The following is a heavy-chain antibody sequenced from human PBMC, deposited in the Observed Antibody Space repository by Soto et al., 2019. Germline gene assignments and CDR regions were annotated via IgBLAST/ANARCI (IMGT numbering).Heavy chain of an antibody. CDR1: GGSFSGYY. Sequence: SETLSLTCAVYGGSFSGYYWSWIRQPPGKGLEWIGEINHSGSTNYNPSLKSRATISVDTSKNQFSLKLSSVTAADTAVYYCARHSSGWIFDYWGQGTLVTVSS. CDR2: INHSGST. CDR3: ARHSSGWIFDY. V-gene: IGHV4-34*01. J-gene: IGHJ4*02. D-gene: IGHD6-19*01.